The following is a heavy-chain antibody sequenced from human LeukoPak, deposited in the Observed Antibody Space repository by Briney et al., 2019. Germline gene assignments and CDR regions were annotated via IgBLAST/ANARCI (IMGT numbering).Heavy chain of an antibody. Sequence: GSLRLSCVVSGLTFSNCRMTWVRQAPGRGLEWVANIKEDGTETSYVGSVKGRFTISRDNAKNSLYLQMNSLRDEDTAVYYCARLEYYYVSGNYYKLFDYWGQGTLVTVCS. CDR3: ARLEYYYVSGNYYKLFDY. D-gene: IGHD3-10*01. J-gene: IGHJ4*02. CDR1: GLTFSNCR. CDR2: IKEDGTET. V-gene: IGHV3-7*02.